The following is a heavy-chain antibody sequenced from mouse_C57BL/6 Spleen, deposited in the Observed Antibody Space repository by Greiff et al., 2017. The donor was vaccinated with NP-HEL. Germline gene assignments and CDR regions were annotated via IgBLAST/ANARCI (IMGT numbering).Heavy chain of an antibody. CDR1: GYTFTSYW. V-gene: IGHV1-64*01. CDR2: IHPNSGST. CDR3: ARSRLSWYFDV. J-gene: IGHJ1*03. Sequence: QVQLQQSGAELVKPGASVKLSCKASGYTFTSYWMHWVKQRPGQGLEWIGMIHPNSGSTNYNEKFKSKATLTVDKSSSTAYMQLSSLTSEDSAVYYCARSRLSWYFDVWGTGTTVTVSS.